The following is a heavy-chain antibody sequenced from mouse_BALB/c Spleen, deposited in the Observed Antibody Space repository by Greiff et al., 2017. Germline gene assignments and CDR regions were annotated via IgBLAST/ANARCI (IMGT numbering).Heavy chain of an antibody. CDR2: IDPANGNT. CDR1: GFNIKDTY. Sequence: EVKLMESGAELVKPGASVKLSCTASGFNIKDTYMHWVKQRPEQGLEWIGRIDPANGNTKYDPKFQGKATITADTSSNTAYLQLSSLTSEDTAVYYCARLVTTWFAYWGQGTLVTVSA. D-gene: IGHD2-3*01. CDR3: ARLVTTWFAY. J-gene: IGHJ3*01. V-gene: IGHV14-3*02.